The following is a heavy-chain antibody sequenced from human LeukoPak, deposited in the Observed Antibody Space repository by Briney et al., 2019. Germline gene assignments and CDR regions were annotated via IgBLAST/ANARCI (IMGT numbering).Heavy chain of an antibody. J-gene: IGHJ3*02. CDR3: ARRRRALHIVVVTAMYAFDI. CDR2: INHSGST. Sequence: SETLSLTCAVYGGSFSGYYWSWIRQPPGKGLEWIGEINHSGSTNYNPSLKSRVTISVDTSKNQFSLKLSSVTAADTAVYYCARRRRALHIVVVTAMYAFDIWGQGTMVTVSS. V-gene: IGHV4-34*01. CDR1: GGSFSGYY. D-gene: IGHD2-21*02.